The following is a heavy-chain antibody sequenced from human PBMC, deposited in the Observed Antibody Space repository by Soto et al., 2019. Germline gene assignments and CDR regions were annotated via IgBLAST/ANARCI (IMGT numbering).Heavy chain of an antibody. CDR1: GGSISSGGYY. CDR2: IYYSGST. Sequence: NPSETLSLTCTVSGGSISSGGYYWSWIRQHPGKGLEWIGYIYYSGSTYYNPSLKSRVTISVDTSKNQFSLKLSSVTAADTAVYYCARDLVAAYYYYGMDVWGQGTTVTISS. D-gene: IGHD2-15*01. CDR3: ARDLVAAYYYYGMDV. J-gene: IGHJ6*02. V-gene: IGHV4-31*03.